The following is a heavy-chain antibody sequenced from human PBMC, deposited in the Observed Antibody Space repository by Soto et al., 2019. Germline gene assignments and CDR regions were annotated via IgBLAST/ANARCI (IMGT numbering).Heavy chain of an antibody. CDR1: GYAFTSYY. J-gene: IGHJ4*02. D-gene: IGHD3-10*01. V-gene: IGHV1-46*01. CDR2: IKPTGGSP. CDR3: ARDARGDEAPMDY. Sequence: ASVKVSCKASGYAFTSYYMHWVRQAPGQGLEWMGIIKPTGGSPSYAQKFQGWVTMTRDTSISTAYMELSRLRSDDTAVYYCARDARGDEAPMDYWGQGTLVTVSS.